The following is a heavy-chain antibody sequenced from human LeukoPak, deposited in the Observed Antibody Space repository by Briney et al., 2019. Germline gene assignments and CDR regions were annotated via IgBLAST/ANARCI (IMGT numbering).Heavy chain of an antibody. CDR1: GGSISSGGYY. CDR2: IYYSGST. D-gene: IGHD2-2*01. CDR3: ARAILPAATNWFDP. Sequence: SQTLSLTCTVSGGSISSGGYYWSWIRQHPGKGLEWIGYIYYSGSTYYNPSLKSRVTISVDTSKNQFSLKLSSVTAADTAVYYCARAILPAATNWFDPWGQGTLVTVSS. J-gene: IGHJ5*02. V-gene: IGHV4-31*03.